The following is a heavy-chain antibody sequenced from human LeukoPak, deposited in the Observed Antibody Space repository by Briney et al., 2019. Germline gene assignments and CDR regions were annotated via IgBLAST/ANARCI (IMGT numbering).Heavy chain of an antibody. D-gene: IGHD3-22*01. CDR1: GYTFTSYY. Sequence: ASVKVSCKASGYTFTSYYMHRVRQAPGQGLEWMGIINPSGGSTSYTQKFQGRVTMTRDTSTSTVYMELSSLRSEDTAVYYCARDGVGYYYDSSGSVWFDPWGQGTLVTVSS. CDR2: INPSGGST. V-gene: IGHV1-46*01. CDR3: ARDGVGYYYDSSGSVWFDP. J-gene: IGHJ5*02.